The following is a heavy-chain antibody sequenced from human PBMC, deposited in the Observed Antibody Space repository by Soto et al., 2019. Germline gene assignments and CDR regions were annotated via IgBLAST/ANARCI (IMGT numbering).Heavy chain of an antibody. Sequence: QVQLVQSGAEVKKPGASVKDSCKASGYTFTNFGISWVRQAPGQGLEWMGWISAYNGNPNYAQNFQGRVTMTTDTSTSTAYMELRGLSTDDTAVYYCARGGTPIDSRGQGTLVTVSS. CDR2: ISAYNGNP. CDR3: ARGGTPIDS. CDR1: GYTFTNFG. V-gene: IGHV1-18*01. J-gene: IGHJ4*02. D-gene: IGHD3-16*01.